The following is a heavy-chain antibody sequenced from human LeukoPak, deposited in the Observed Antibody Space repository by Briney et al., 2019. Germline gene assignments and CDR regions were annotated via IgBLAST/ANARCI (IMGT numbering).Heavy chain of an antibody. CDR3: ARDRGYSYGPFDY. V-gene: IGHV3-21*01. Sequence: GGSLRLSCAASGFTFSSYWMSWVRQAPGKGLEWVSSISSSSSYIYYADSVKGRFTISRDNAKNSLYLQMNSLRAEDTAVYYCARDRGYSYGPFDYWGQGTLVTVSS. J-gene: IGHJ4*02. D-gene: IGHD5-18*01. CDR2: ISSSSSYI. CDR1: GFTFSSYW.